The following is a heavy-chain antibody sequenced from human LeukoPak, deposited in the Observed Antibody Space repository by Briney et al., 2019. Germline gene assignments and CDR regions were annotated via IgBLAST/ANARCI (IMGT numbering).Heavy chain of an antibody. CDR1: GYTFTSYD. V-gene: IGHV1-8*03. J-gene: IGHJ4*02. CDR3: AREDYYDSGSNDY. CDR2: INPNSGIT. D-gene: IGHD3-22*01. Sequence: ASVKVSCKASGYTFTSYDINWVRQATGQGLEWMGWINPNSGITVYAQKLQGRVTITRNPSISTAYMELSSLRSEDTAVYYCAREDYYDSGSNDYWGQGTLVTVSS.